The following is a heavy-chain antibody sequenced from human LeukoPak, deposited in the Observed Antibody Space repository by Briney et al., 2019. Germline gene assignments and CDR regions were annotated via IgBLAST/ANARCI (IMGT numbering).Heavy chain of an antibody. V-gene: IGHV4-39*07. Sequence: PSETLSLTCTVSGDSISSSSYYWAWIRQPPGKGLEWIGSIYYTGSTYYNPSLKSRVTLSVDTSKTQFSLKLSSVTAADTAVYFCARSGDYYTSSGHIDYWGLGTLVTVSS. CDR2: IYYTGST. J-gene: IGHJ4*02. CDR1: GDSISSSSYY. CDR3: ARSGDYYTSSGHIDY. D-gene: IGHD3-22*01.